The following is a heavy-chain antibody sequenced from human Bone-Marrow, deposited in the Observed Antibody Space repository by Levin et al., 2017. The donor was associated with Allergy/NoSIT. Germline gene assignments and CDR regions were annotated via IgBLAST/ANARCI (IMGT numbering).Heavy chain of an antibody. V-gene: IGHV3-13*01. CDR1: GFTFSSYD. CDR2: IGTAGDT. Sequence: GESLKISCAASGFTFSSYDMHWVRQATGKGLEWVSAIGTAGDTYYPGSVKGRFTISRENAKNSLYLQMNSLRAGDTAVYYCARDRWGFILSRWYLHHYFDYWGQGTLVTVSS. J-gene: IGHJ4*02. CDR3: ARDRWGFILSRWYLHHYFDY. D-gene: IGHD6-13*01.